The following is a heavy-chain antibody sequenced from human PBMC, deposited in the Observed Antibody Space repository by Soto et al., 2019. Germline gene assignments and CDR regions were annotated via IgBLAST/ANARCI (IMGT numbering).Heavy chain of an antibody. D-gene: IGHD3-3*01. J-gene: IGHJ6*02. CDR3: ARQYEYYDFWSGYYYGMDV. V-gene: IGHV4-39*01. CDR2: IYYSGST. Sequence: TLSLTCTVSGGSISSSSYYWGWIRQPPGKGLEWIGSIYYSGSTYYNPSLKSRVTISVDTSKNQFSLKLSSVTAADTAVYYCARQYEYYDFWSGYYYGMDVWGQGTTVTVSS. CDR1: GGSISSSSYY.